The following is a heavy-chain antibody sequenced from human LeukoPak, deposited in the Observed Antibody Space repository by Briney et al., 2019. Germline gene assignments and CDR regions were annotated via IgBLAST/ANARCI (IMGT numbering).Heavy chain of an antibody. CDR3: ARGPIVVVTASSGYFDY. Sequence: GASVKVSCKASGYTFTGYYMHWVRQAPGQGLEWMGGIIPIFGTANYAQKFQGRVTITADKSTSTAYMELSSLRSEDTAVYYCARGPIVVVTASSGYFDYWGQGTLVTVSS. V-gene: IGHV1-69*06. CDR2: IIPIFGTA. D-gene: IGHD2-21*02. CDR1: GYTFTGYY. J-gene: IGHJ4*02.